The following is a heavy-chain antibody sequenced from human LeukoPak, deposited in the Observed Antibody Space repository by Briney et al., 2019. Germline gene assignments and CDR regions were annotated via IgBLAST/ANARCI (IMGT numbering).Heavy chain of an antibody. CDR2: INTDGSST. Sequence: QPGGSLRLSCAASGFTFSNYWMHWVRQAPGKGLVWVSRINTDGSSTSDADSVKGRFTISRDNAKNTLYLQMNSLRAKDTAVYYCARDMHGPRDYWGQGTLVTVSS. CDR1: GFTFSNYW. V-gene: IGHV3-74*01. CDR3: ARDMHGPRDY. J-gene: IGHJ4*02. D-gene: IGHD2-2*01.